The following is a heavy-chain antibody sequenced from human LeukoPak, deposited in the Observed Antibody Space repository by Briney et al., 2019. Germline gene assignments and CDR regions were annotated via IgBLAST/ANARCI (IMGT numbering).Heavy chain of an antibody. J-gene: IGHJ4*02. D-gene: IGHD5-18*01. CDR2: ISAYNGNT. V-gene: IGHV1-18*04. CDR1: GYTFTSYG. Sequence: VASVKGSCKASGYTFTSYGISWVRQAPGQGLEWMGWISAYNGNTNYAQKLQGRVTMTTDTSTSTAYMELRSLRSDDTAVYYCARMDTAMVTFDYFDYWGQGTLVTVSS. CDR3: ARMDTAMVTFDYFDY.